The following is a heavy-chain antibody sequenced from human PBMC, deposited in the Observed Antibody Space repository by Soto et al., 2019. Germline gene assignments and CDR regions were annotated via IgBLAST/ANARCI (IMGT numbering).Heavy chain of an antibody. Sequence: SDTLSLTFYASGCSISGNYWNRIRQTPCMGLESIAYIYYSGSTNYNPSLKSRVTISVDTSKNQFSLKLSSVTAADTAVYYCARDKRGSSPMDAWGQGTTVTVSS. D-gene: IGHD6-13*01. CDR2: IYYSGST. J-gene: IGHJ6*02. V-gene: IGHV4-59*01. CDR1: GCSISGNY. CDR3: ARDKRGSSPMDA.